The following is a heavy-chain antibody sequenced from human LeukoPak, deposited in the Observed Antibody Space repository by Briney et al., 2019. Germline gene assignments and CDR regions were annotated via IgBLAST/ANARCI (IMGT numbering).Heavy chain of an antibody. V-gene: IGHV1-69*13. J-gene: IGHJ4*02. CDR2: IIPIFGTA. CDR3: AREIYDYVWGSYRPYYFDY. CDR1: GGTFSSYA. Sequence: VASVKVSCKASGGTFSSYAISWVRQAPGQGLEWMGGIIPIFGTANYAQKFQGRVTITADESTSTAYMELSSLRSEDTAVYYCAREIYDYVWGSYRPYYFDYWGQGTLVTVSS. D-gene: IGHD3-16*02.